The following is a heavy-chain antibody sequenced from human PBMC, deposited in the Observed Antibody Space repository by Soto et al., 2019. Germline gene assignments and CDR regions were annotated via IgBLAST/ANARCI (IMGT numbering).Heavy chain of an antibody. CDR1: GGSISSCSYY. V-gene: IGHV4-39*01. D-gene: IGHD3-10*01. Sequence: SETLSLTCTVSGGSISSCSYYWGWIRQPPGKGLEWIGSIYYSGSTYYNPSLKSRVTISVDTSKNQFSLKLNSVTAADTAVYYCASRITMVRGAYLHYYYYMDVWGKGTTVTVSS. CDR2: IYYSGST. J-gene: IGHJ6*03. CDR3: ASRITMVRGAYLHYYYYMDV.